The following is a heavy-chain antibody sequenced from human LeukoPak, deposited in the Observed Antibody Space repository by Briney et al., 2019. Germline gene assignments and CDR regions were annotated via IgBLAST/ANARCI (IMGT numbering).Heavy chain of an antibody. D-gene: IGHD4-23*01. V-gene: IGHV3-23*01. CDR3: AKDDIAVNNPAVGSI. CDR2: ITASGGNT. Sequence: GGSLRLSCAASGFTFSSYAMGWVRQAPGKGLEWVSAITASGGNTYYADSVKGRFTISRDNSKNTLYLQVNSLRAEDTAVYYCAKDDIAVNNPAVGSIWGQGTMVTVSS. CDR1: GFTFSSYA. J-gene: IGHJ3*02.